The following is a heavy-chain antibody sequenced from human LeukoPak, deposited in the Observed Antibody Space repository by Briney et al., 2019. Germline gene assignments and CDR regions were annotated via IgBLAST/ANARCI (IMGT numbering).Heavy chain of an antibody. J-gene: IGHJ4*02. Sequence: GGSLRLSCAASGFTFSSYWMHWVRQAPGKGLVGVSRINSDGRSTNYADSVKGRFTMSRDNAKNTLYLQMNSLRAEDTAVYYCARVRWGGLYYFDSWGQGTLVTVSS. CDR3: ARVRWGGLYYFDS. CDR1: GFTFSSYW. V-gene: IGHV3-74*01. CDR2: INSDGRST. D-gene: IGHD3-16*01.